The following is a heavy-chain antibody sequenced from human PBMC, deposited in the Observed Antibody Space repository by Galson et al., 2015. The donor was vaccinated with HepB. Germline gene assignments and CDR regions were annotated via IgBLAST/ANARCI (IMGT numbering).Heavy chain of an antibody. CDR1: GGSISSSSYY. CDR2: IYYSGST. CDR3: ATWYETNWFDP. Sequence: LSLTCTVSGGSISSSSYYWGWIRQPPGKGLEWIGSIYYSGSTYYNPSLKSRVTISVDTSKNQFSLKLSSVTAADTAVYYCATWYETNWFDPWGQGTLVTVSS. V-gene: IGHV4-39*01. D-gene: IGHD6-13*01. J-gene: IGHJ5*02.